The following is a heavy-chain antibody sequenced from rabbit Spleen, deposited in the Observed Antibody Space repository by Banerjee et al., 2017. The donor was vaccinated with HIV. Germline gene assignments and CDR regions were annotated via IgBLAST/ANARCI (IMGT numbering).Heavy chain of an antibody. CDR2: VYAGGDNT. J-gene: IGHJ4*01. CDR1: GFSFNEFSFNSGYD. V-gene: IGHV1S40*01. CDR3: ARDAGYGDFGYAAM. D-gene: IGHD2-1*01. Sequence: QSLEESGGGLVKPGASLTLTCKASGFSFNEFSFNSGYDMCWVRQAPGKGLEWVACVYAGGDNTYSATWAKGRFTISKTSSTTVTLQMTSLTAADTATYFCARDAGYGDFGYAAMWGPGNLVTVS.